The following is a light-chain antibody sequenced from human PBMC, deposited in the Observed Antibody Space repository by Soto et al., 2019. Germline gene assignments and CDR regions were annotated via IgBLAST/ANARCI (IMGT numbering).Light chain of an antibody. CDR3: QTWGTGIRV. J-gene: IGLJ2*01. CDR1: SGHSSYA. CDR2: LNTDGSH. Sequence: QSVLTQSPSASASLGASVKLTCTLSSGHSSYAIAWHQQQPQKGPRYLMKLNTDGSHSKGDGIPDRFSGSSSGAERYLTISSLQSEDEADYYCQTWGTGIRVFGGGTQLPVL. V-gene: IGLV4-69*02.